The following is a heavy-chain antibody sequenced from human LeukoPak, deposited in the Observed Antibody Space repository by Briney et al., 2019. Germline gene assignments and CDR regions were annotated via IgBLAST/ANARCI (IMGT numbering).Heavy chain of an antibody. D-gene: IGHD2-15*01. J-gene: IGHJ6*02. CDR3: ARVVGGGSWISYYYYGMDV. Sequence: SQTLSLTCTVSGGSISSGGYYWSWIRQHPGKVLEWVGYIYYSGSTYYNPSLKSRVTISVDTSKNQFSLKLSSVTAADTAVYYCARVVGGGSWISYYYYGMDVWGQGTTVTVSS. V-gene: IGHV4-31*03. CDR2: IYYSGST. CDR1: GGSISSGGYY.